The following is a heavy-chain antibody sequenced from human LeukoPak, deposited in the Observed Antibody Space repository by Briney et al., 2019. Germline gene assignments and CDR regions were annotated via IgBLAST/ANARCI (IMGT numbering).Heavy chain of an antibody. Sequence: PGGSLRLSCVASGFTFSTYAMSWVRQAPGKGLEWVSVIVYGGGSTYYADSVKGRLTISRDNSKKTVYLQMSSLRGDDTAVYYCAKDRAGYSYGMFDSWGQGTLVTVSS. CDR3: AKDRAGYSYGMFDS. CDR1: GFTFSTYA. CDR2: IVYGGGST. D-gene: IGHD5-18*01. V-gene: IGHV3-23*01. J-gene: IGHJ4*02.